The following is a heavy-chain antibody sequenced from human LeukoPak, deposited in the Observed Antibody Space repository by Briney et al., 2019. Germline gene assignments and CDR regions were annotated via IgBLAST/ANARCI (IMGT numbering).Heavy chain of an antibody. CDR1: GYSFTSFW. CDR2: IYPGDSDT. CDR3: ARQFAVSWFDP. D-gene: IGHD4-17*01. J-gene: IGHJ5*02. Sequence: MRGESLKISCKGSGYSFTSFWIGWVRQMPGKGLEWMGIIYPGDSDTRYSPSFQGQVTISADKSISTAYLQWSSLKASDTAMYYCARQFAVSWFDPWGQGTLVTVSS. V-gene: IGHV5-51*01.